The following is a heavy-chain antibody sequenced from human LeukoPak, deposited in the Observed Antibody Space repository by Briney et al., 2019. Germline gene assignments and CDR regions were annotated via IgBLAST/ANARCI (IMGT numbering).Heavy chain of an antibody. V-gene: IGHV3-23*01. Sequence: GGSLRLSCAASGFTFSSYAMSWVRQAPGKGLEWVSAISGSGGSTYYADSVKGRSTISRDNSKNMLYLQMNSLRAEDTAVYYCAKDGPPGSYPYYFDYWGQGTLVTVSS. D-gene: IGHD1-26*01. CDR1: GFTFSSYA. CDR3: AKDGPPGSYPYYFDY. CDR2: ISGSGGST. J-gene: IGHJ4*02.